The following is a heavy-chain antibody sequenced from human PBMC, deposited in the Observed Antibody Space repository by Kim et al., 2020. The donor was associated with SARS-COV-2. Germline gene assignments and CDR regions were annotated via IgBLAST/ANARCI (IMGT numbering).Heavy chain of an antibody. J-gene: IGHJ2*01. CDR2: ISWNSGSI. V-gene: IGHV3-9*01. CDR3: AKDIVGSAGGWYFDL. CDR1: GFTFDDYA. D-gene: IGHD2-15*01. Sequence: GGSLRLSCAASGFTFDDYAMHWVRQAPGKGLEWVSGISWNSGSIGYADSVKGRFTISRDNAKNSLYLQMNSLRAEDTALYYCAKDIVGSAGGWYFDLWGR.